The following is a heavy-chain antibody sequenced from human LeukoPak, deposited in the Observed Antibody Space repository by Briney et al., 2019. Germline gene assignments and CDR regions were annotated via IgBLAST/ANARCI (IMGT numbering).Heavy chain of an antibody. Sequence: GGSLRLSCAASGFTFSAYSMNWVRQAPGKGLEWVSSISTSSSYIYYADSVKGRFTISRDNAKNSLYLQMNSLRAEDTAVYYCAELGITMIGGVWGKGTTVTISS. V-gene: IGHV3-21*01. CDR2: ISTSSSYI. CDR3: AELGITMIGGV. D-gene: IGHD3-10*02. J-gene: IGHJ6*04. CDR1: GFTFSAYS.